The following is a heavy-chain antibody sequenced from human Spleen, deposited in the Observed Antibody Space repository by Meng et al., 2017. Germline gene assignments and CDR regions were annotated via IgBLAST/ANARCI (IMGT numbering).Heavy chain of an antibody. J-gene: IGHJ3*01. V-gene: IGHV4-39*07. CDR1: GGSISSSSYY. D-gene: IGHD3-22*01. Sequence: HLPLQESGPALVKPSETLSFPCTVSGGSISSSSYYWGWIRQPPGKGLEWIGSIYYSGSTYYNPSLKSRVTISVDTSKNQFSLKLSSVTAADTAVYYCARGFDSSGWSALDFWGQGTVVTVSS. CDR2: IYYSGST. CDR3: ARGFDSSGWSALDF.